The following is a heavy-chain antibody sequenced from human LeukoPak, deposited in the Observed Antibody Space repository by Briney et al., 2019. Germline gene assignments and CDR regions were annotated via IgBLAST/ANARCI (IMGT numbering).Heavy chain of an antibody. CDR1: GYTFTSYA. V-gene: IGHV7-4-1*02. Sequence: ASVKVSCKASGYTFTSYAMNWVRQAPGQGPEWMGWINTNTGNPTYAQGFTGRFVFSLDTSVSTAYLQISSLKAEDTAVYYCARERYLIAAAGIDYWGQGTLVTVSS. J-gene: IGHJ4*02. CDR2: INTNTGNP. CDR3: ARERYLIAAAGIDY. D-gene: IGHD6-13*01.